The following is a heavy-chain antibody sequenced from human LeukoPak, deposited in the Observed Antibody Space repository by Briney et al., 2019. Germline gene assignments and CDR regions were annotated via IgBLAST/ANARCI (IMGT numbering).Heavy chain of an antibody. V-gene: IGHV1-24*01. CDR2: FDPEDGET. J-gene: IGHJ1*01. Sequence: ASVKVSCKVSGYTLTELSMHWVRQAPGKGLEWMGGFDPEDGETIYAQKFQGRVTMTEDTSTDTAYMELSSLTSEDTAVYYCTTEPLDSSGVYFYFQYWGQGTLVTVSA. CDR1: GYTLTELS. CDR3: TTEPLDSSGVYFYFQY. D-gene: IGHD3-22*01.